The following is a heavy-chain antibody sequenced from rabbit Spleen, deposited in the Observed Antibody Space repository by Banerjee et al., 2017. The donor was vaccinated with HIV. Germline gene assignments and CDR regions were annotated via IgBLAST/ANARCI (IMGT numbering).Heavy chain of an antibody. D-gene: IGHD8-1*01. CDR1: GFSFNSGYD. J-gene: IGHJ6*01. CDR2: IYAGSSGNT. V-gene: IGHV1S45*01. Sequence: QEQLEESGGDLVKPEGSLTLTCTASGFSFNSGYDMRWVRQAPGKGLEWIACIYAGSSGNTYSATWAKGRFTISKTSSTTVTLQMTSLTAADTATYFCARDAGTSFSTYGMDLWGQGTLVTVS. CDR3: ARDAGTSFSTYGMDL.